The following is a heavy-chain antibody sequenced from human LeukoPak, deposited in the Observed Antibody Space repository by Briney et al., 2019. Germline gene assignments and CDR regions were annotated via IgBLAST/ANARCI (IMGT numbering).Heavy chain of an antibody. D-gene: IGHD6-13*01. Sequence: RWASVKVSCKASGYTFTSYGISWVRQAPGQGLEWMGWISAYNGNTNYAQKLQGRVTMTTDTSTSTAYMELRSLRSDDTAVYYCARVFILGTRIAAAGTPRHPNWFDPWGQGTLVTVSS. V-gene: IGHV1-18*01. CDR1: GYTFTSYG. CDR3: ARVFILGTRIAAAGTPRHPNWFDP. CDR2: ISAYNGNT. J-gene: IGHJ5*02.